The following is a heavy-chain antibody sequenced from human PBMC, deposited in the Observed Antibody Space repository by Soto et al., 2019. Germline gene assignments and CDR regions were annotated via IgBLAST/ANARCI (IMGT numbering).Heavy chain of an antibody. CDR3: TKQWCCDPDY. CDR2: IRSKANSYAT. J-gene: IGHJ4*02. Sequence: EVRLVESGGGLVQPGGSLKLSCAASGFTFSGSAMHWVRQASGKGLEWVGRIRSKANSYATAYAASVKGRFTISRDESKNTAYLQMNSLKAEDTAVYYCTKQWCCDPDYWGQGTLVTVSS. D-gene: IGHD2-8*02. CDR1: GFTFSGSA. V-gene: IGHV3-73*01.